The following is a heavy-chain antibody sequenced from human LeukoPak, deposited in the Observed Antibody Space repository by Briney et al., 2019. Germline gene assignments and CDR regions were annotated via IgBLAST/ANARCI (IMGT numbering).Heavy chain of an antibody. Sequence: ASVKVSCKASGYTFTSYGISWVRQAPGQGLEWMGWISAYNGNTNYAQKLQGRVTMTTDTSTSTAYMELRSLRSDDTAVYYCARDHNGSGSYLFYYYYGMDVWGQGTTVTVSS. J-gene: IGHJ6*02. CDR2: ISAYNGNT. CDR1: GYTFTSYG. D-gene: IGHD3-10*01. CDR3: ARDHNGSGSYLFYYYYGMDV. V-gene: IGHV1-18*01.